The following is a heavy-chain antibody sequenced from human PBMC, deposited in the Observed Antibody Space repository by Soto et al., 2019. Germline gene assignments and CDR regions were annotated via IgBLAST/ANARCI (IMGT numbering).Heavy chain of an antibody. CDR1: GYTFTTYD. J-gene: IGHJ6*02. CDR2: MNPNSGNT. V-gene: IGHV1-8*01. Sequence: QVHLVQSGAEVRKPGASVKVSCKASGYTFTTYDINWVRQATGQGHEWMGWMNPNSGNTVYAQKLQGRVTMTRNTSTHTSYMELTCLTSDDTAVYYCARYHYYYCMDVWGQGTTVTVSS. CDR3: ARYHYYYCMDV. D-gene: IGHD3-22*01.